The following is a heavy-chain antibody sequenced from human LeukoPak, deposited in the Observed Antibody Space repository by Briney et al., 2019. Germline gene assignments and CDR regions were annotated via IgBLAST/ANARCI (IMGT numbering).Heavy chain of an antibody. CDR3: ARRDISSGWSFDY. CDR1: GGSISNYH. CDR2: IHTSGST. Sequence: SETLSLTCTVSGGSISNYHLSWIRPPAGKGLEWIGQIHTSGSTNYNPPLKSRVSLSIDTTEDQVSLTIRSVTAADTAFYYCARRDISSGWSFDYWGQGTLVIVSS. J-gene: IGHJ4*02. V-gene: IGHV4-4*07. D-gene: IGHD6-19*01.